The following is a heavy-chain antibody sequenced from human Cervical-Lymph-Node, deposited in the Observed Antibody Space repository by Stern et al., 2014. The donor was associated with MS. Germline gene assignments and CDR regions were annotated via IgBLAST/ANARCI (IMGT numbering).Heavy chain of an antibody. Sequence: EVQLVESGAEVKKPGESLKISCKGSGYSFTSHWIAWVRQMPGKGLEWMGMMYPGDSDTRYSPSFQGQVTISADKSISTAYLQWSSLKASDTAMYYCARHQTDYKGRDYHYYGMDVWGQGTTVTVSS. V-gene: IGHV5-51*01. CDR3: ARHQTDYKGRDYHYYGMDV. CDR1: GYSFTSHW. CDR2: MYPGDSDT. D-gene: IGHD4-11*01. J-gene: IGHJ6*02.